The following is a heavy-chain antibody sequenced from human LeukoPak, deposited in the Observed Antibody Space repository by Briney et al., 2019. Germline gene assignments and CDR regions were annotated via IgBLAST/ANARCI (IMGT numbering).Heavy chain of an antibody. J-gene: IGHJ4*02. D-gene: IGHD3-10*01. CDR2: IWYDGSNK. CDR1: GFTFSSYG. V-gene: IGHV3-33*01. CDR3: ARARSGSSLLGY. Sequence: GGSLRLSCAASGFTFSSYGMHWVRQAPGKGLEWVAVIWYDGSNKYYADSVKGRFTISRDNSKNTLYLQMNSLRAEDTAVYYCARARSGSSLLGYWGQGTLVTVSS.